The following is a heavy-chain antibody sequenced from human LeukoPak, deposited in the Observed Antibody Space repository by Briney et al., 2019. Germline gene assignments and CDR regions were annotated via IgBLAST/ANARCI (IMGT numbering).Heavy chain of an antibody. Sequence: GRSLRLSCAASGFTFSSYAMHWVRQAPGKGLEWVAVISYDGSNKYYADSVKGRFTISRDNSKNTLYLQMNSLRAEDTAVYYCAREIGRDDTYYYDSSGYYYRQDYWGQGTLVTVSS. V-gene: IGHV3-30*04. D-gene: IGHD3-22*01. CDR2: ISYDGSNK. CDR1: GFTFSSYA. J-gene: IGHJ4*02. CDR3: AREIGRDDTYYYDSSGYYYRQDY.